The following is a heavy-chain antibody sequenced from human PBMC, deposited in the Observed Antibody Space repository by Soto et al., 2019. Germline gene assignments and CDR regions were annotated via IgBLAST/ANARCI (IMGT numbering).Heavy chain of an antibody. CDR1: GGTFSSYA. J-gene: IGHJ3*02. Sequence: QVQLVQSGAEVKKPGSSVKVSCKASGGTFSSYAISWVRQAPGQGLEWMGGIIPIFGTANYAQKFQGRVTITXXEXTXXAYMELSSLRSEDTAVYYCARAQRWELLGLWAFDIWGQGTMVTVSS. CDR2: IIPIFGTA. D-gene: IGHD1-26*01. CDR3: ARAQRWELLGLWAFDI. V-gene: IGHV1-69*05.